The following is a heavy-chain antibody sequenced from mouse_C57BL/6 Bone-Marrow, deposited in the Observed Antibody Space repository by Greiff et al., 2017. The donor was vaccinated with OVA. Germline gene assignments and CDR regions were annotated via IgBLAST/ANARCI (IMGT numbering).Heavy chain of an antibody. CDR2: INPYNGGT. Sequence: VQLQQSGPVLVKPGASVKMSCKASGYTFTDYYMNWVKQSHGKSLEWIGVINPYNGGTSYNQKFKGKATLTVDKSSSTAYMELNSLTSEDSAVYYCARPYYNAWFAYWGQGTLVTVSA. CDR1: GYTFTDYY. V-gene: IGHV1-19*01. D-gene: IGHD2-12*01. CDR3: ARPYYNAWFAY. J-gene: IGHJ3*01.